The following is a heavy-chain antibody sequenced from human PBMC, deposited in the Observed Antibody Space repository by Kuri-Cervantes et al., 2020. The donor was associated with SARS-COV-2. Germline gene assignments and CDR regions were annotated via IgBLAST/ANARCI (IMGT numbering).Heavy chain of an antibody. CDR2: INPNSGGT. V-gene: IGHV1-2*04. D-gene: IGHD3-9*01. CDR3: ARHFSWGSGEKYYDILTRPDYGMDV. J-gene: IGHJ6*02. Sequence: ASVKVSCKASGYTFTGYYLHWVRQAPGQGLEWMGWINPNSGGTNYAQKFQGWVTMTRDTSKNQFSLKLSSVTAADTAVYYCARHFSWGSGEKYYDILTRPDYGMDVWGQGTTVTVSS. CDR1: GYTFTGYY.